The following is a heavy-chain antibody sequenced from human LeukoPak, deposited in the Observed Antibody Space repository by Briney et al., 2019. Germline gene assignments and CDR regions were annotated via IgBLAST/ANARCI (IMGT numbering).Heavy chain of an antibody. CDR2: IYSDDDT. Sequence: GGSLRLSCAASGFTVSSNYMSWVRQAPGKGLEWVSLIYSDDDTHYPDSVKGRFTISRDNSKNTLYLQMNSQRAEDTAVYYCAREGYYDTSGTSRAFDIWGQGTMVTVSS. J-gene: IGHJ3*02. CDR1: GFTVSSNY. CDR3: AREGYYDTSGTSRAFDI. V-gene: IGHV3-66*02. D-gene: IGHD3-22*01.